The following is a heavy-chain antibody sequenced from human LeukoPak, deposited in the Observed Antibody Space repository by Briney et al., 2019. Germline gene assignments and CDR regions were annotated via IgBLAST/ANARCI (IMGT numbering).Heavy chain of an antibody. J-gene: IGHJ4*02. CDR3: ARTKSGSYIDY. CDR2: INHSGST. V-gene: IGHV4-34*01. D-gene: IGHD1-26*01. CDR1: GGSFSGYY. Sequence: SETLSLTCAVYGGSFSGYYWSWIRQPPGKGLEWIGEINHSGSTNYNPPLKSRVTISVDTSKNQFSLKLSSVTAADTAVYYCARTKSGSYIDYWGQGTLVTVSS.